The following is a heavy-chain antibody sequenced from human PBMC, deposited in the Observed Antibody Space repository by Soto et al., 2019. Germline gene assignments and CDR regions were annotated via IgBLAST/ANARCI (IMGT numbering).Heavy chain of an antibody. CDR3: ARSSGWRHVFGYKYGLDV. D-gene: IGHD5-18*01. V-gene: IGHV3-11*06. CDR2: ISGSGAYT. J-gene: IGHJ6*02. CDR1: GFIFSDY. Sequence: QVQLVESGGGLVKPGGSLRLSCTGSGFIFSDYMTWIRQAPGKGLEWVSYISGSGAYTKYADSVRGRFTISRDNAKNSLWLQINSLRAEDTAVYYCARSSGWRHVFGYKYGLDVWGQGTTVIVSS.